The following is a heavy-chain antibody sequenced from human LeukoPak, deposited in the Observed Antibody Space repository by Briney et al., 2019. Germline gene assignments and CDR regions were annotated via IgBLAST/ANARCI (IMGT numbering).Heavy chain of an antibody. CDR1: GFSFSFSN. Sequence: PGGSLRLSWAASGFSFSFSNMNWVRQAPGKGLEWVSYISSTNGHTYYADSVNGRFTISRDTAKNSLYLQMNSLRVEDTAIYFCARDRDSSGLYGGADLWGQGVLVTVSA. D-gene: IGHD6-19*01. CDR3: ARDRDSSGLYGGADL. CDR2: ISSTNGHT. V-gene: IGHV3-21*03. J-gene: IGHJ5*02.